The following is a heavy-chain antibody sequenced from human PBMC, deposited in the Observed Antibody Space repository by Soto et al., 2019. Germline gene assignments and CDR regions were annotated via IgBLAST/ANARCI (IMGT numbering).Heavy chain of an antibody. CDR1: GYTFTRSG. D-gene: IGHD5-12*01. V-gene: IGHV1-18*01. CDR2: ISSYNGDT. Sequence: QVQLVQSGAEVKKPGASVKVSCKASGYTFTRSGISWVRQAPGQGPEWMGWISSYNGDTNYAQTFQGRVTMTTDTPTSTAYMKLRSLRSDDTAVYYCAREGVAPYYYYGMDVWGQGTPVTVSS. J-gene: IGHJ6*02. CDR3: AREGVAPYYYYGMDV.